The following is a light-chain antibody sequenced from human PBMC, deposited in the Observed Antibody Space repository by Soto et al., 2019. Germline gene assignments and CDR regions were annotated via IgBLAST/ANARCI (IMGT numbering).Light chain of an antibody. Sequence: DIQMTQSPSTLSASVGDRVTITCRASHSISDWLAWFQQKPGKAPKLLIYKASTLEIGVPSRLRGSASGTEFTLTISSLQPDVFATYYCQKHSDYPLPFGGGTKV. V-gene: IGKV1-5*03. CDR2: KAS. J-gene: IGKJ4*01. CDR1: HSISDW. CDR3: QKHSDYPLP.